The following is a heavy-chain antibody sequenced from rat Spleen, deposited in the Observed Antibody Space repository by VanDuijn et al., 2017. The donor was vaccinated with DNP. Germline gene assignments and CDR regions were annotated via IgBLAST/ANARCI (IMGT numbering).Heavy chain of an antibody. CDR3: TREEPRVLSFFSSLFDY. V-gene: IGHV2-47*01. D-gene: IGHD1-8*01. CDR2: IWNDGDT. Sequence: QVQLKESGPGLVQPSQTLSLSCTISGLSLTSNSINWIRQPPGKGLEWMGVIWNDGDTSYNSALKSRLSVSRDTSRSQAFLQMNSLQTEDTAIYFCTREEPRVLSFFSSLFDYWGQGVMVTVSS. J-gene: IGHJ2*01. CDR1: GLSLTSNS.